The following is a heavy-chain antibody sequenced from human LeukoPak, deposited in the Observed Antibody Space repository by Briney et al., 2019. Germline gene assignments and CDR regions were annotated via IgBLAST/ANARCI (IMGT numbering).Heavy chain of an antibody. CDR2: IYYSGST. CDR3: ARGVDIVVVPAAGWIDY. Sequence: SETLSLTCTVSGGPISSGGYYWSWIRQHPGKGLEWIGYIYYSGSTYYNPSLKSRVTISVDTSKNQFSLKLSSVTAADTAVYYCARGVDIVVVPAAGWIDYWGQGTLVTVSS. V-gene: IGHV4-31*03. CDR1: GGPISSGGYY. J-gene: IGHJ4*02. D-gene: IGHD2-2*03.